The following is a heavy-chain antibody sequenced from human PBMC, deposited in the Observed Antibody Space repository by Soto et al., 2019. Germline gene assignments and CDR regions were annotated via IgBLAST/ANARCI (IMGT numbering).Heavy chain of an antibody. V-gene: IGHV3-74*01. CDR3: ARVGLGAFDAFDV. J-gene: IGHJ3*01. D-gene: IGHD1-26*01. CDR2: INSDGSSR. Sequence: GGSLRLSCAASGFTFSCYWMHWVRQFPGKGLVWVSRINSDGSSRSYADSVKGRFTISRDNAKNTLHLQMNSLRAEDTAVYYCARVGLGAFDAFDVWGQGTLVTVSS. CDR1: GFTFSCYW.